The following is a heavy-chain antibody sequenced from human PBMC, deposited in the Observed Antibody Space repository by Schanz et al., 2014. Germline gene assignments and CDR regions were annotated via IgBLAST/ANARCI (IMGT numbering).Heavy chain of an antibody. CDR2: LSGSGGST. CDR3: AKQIHYDILTGTRN. V-gene: IGHV3-23*01. Sequence: EVQLLESGGGLVQPGGSLRLSCAASGFTFSSYAMSWVRQASGKGLEWVSALSGSGGSTYYADSVKGRFTISRDNSKNTLYLQMNSLRAEDTAVYYCAKQIHYDILTGTRNWGQGTLVTVSS. CDR1: GFTFSSYA. J-gene: IGHJ4*02. D-gene: IGHD3-9*01.